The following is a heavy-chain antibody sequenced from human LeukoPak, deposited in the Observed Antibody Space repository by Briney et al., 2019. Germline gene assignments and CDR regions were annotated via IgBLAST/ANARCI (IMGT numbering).Heavy chain of an antibody. CDR2: IKEDGSEE. D-gene: IGHD2-15*01. CDR1: GFIFSDSW. Sequence: PGGSLRLSCAASGFIFSDSWMSWVRQSPGKGLEWVANIKEDGSEENYVDSVKGRFTISRDNAKHSLYLQMNSLRDEDTAIYYCGEGGSWFWTWGQGTLVTVSS. CDR3: GEGGSWFWT. J-gene: IGHJ5*02. V-gene: IGHV3-7*01.